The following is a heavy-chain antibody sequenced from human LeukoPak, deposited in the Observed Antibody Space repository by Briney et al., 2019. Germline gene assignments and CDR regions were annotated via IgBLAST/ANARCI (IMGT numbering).Heavy chain of an antibody. V-gene: IGHV3-23*01. J-gene: IGHJ4*02. CDR3: ALTTSPSTVTTWGTFDY. Sequence: PGGSLRLSCAASGFTFSSYAMSWVRQAPGKGLEWVSAISGSGGSTYYADSVKGRFTISRDNSKNTLYLQMNSLRAEDTAVYYCALTTSPSTVTTWGTFDYWGQGTLVTVSS. D-gene: IGHD4-17*01. CDR1: GFTFSSYA. CDR2: ISGSGGST.